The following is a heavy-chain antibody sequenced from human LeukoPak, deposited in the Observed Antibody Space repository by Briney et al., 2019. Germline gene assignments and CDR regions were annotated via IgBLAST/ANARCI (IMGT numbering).Heavy chain of an antibody. Sequence: PGRSLRLSCVASGFTFSNYGMRWVRQAPGKGLEWVAVISYDGSNKYYADSVKGRFTISRDNSKNTLYLQMNSLRAEDTAVYYCARAYSGYDPQLDYWGQGTLVTVSS. CDR2: ISYDGSNK. V-gene: IGHV3-30*03. D-gene: IGHD5-12*01. CDR1: GFTFSNYG. CDR3: ARAYSGYDPQLDY. J-gene: IGHJ4*02.